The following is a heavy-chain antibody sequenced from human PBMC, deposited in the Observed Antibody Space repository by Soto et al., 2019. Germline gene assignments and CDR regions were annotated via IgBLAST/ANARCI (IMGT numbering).Heavy chain of an antibody. CDR1: GYTFTSYG. CDR3: ARYLPVGLADY. CDR2: ISAYNGNT. J-gene: IGHJ4*02. V-gene: IGHV1-18*01. Sequence: QVQLVQSGAEVKKPGASVKVSCKASGYTFTSYGISWVRQAPGQGLEWMGWISAYNGNTNYAQKLQGRVTMTTDTPTSTAYMELRSLRSVDTSVYHCARYLPVGLADYWGQGTLATVSS. D-gene: IGHD6-6*01.